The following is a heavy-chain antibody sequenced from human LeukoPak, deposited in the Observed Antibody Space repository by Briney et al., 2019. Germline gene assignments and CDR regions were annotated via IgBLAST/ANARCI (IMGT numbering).Heavy chain of an antibody. CDR2: IIPIFGTA. CDR1: GGTFSSYA. D-gene: IGHD5-18*01. J-gene: IGHJ5*02. V-gene: IGHV1-69*13. CDR3: ADSPRGYSYGLNWFNP. Sequence: SVKVSCKASGGTFSSYAISWVRQAPGQGLEWMGGIIPIFGTANYAQKFQGRVTITADESTSTAYMELSSLRSEDTAVYYCADSPRGYSYGLNWFNPWGQGTLVTVSS.